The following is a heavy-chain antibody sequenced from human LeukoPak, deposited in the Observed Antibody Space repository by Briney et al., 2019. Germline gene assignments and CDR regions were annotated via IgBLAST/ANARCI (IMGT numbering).Heavy chain of an antibody. CDR1: GFTFDDYA. J-gene: IGHJ4*02. CDR2: ISWNSGSI. Sequence: GGSLRLSCAASGFTFDDYAMHWVRQAPGKGLEWVSGISWNSGSIGYADSVKGRFTISRDNAKNSLYLQMNSLRAEDTALYYCAKALVEMATTSLVYFDYWGQGTLVTVSS. V-gene: IGHV3-9*01. D-gene: IGHD5-24*01. CDR3: AKALVEMATTSLVYFDY.